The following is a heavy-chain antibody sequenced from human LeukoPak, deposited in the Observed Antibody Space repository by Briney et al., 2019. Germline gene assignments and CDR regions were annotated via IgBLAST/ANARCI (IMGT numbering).Heavy chain of an antibody. D-gene: IGHD3-22*01. CDR3: ARQIRHSSPGLYFDY. CDR1: GGSISSSSYY. Sequence: SETLSLTCTVSGGSISSSSYYWGWIRQPPGKGLEWIGSIYYSGSTYYNPSLKSRVTISVDTSKNQFSLKLSSVTAADTAVYYCARQIRHSSPGLYFDYWGQGTLVTVSS. J-gene: IGHJ4*02. V-gene: IGHV4-39*01. CDR2: IYYSGST.